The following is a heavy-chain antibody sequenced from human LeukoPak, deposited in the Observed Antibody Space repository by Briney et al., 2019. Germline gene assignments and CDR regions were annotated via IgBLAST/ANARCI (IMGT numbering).Heavy chain of an antibody. CDR2: IYHSGST. CDR3: AREVRGVIIDPRIDY. D-gene: IGHD3-10*01. V-gene: IGHV4-4*02. Sequence: PSETLSLTCAVSGGSISSSNWWSWVRQPPGKGLEWIGEIYHSGSTNYNPSLKSRVTISVDKSKNQFSLKLSSVTAADTAVYYCAREVRGVIIDPRIDYWGQGTLVTVSS. J-gene: IGHJ4*02. CDR1: GGSISSSNW.